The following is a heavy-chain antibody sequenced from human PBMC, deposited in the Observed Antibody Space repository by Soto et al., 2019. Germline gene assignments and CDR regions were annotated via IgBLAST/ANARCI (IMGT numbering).Heavy chain of an antibody. CDR2: IYSGGSI. Sequence: EEQVVETGGGLIQPGGSLRLSCAASGFTLSSNYMSWVRQAPGKGLEWVSVIYSGGSIYYADSVKGRFTISRDNSKNSLYLQMNNLRAEDRAIYYCARGENDAFDIWGQGTMVTVSS. V-gene: IGHV3-53*02. CDR1: GFTLSSNY. J-gene: IGHJ3*02. CDR3: ARGENDAFDI.